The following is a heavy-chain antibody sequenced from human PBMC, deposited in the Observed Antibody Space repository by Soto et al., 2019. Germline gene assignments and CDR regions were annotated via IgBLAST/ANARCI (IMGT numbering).Heavy chain of an antibody. CDR1: GYTFTGYY. V-gene: IGHV1-2*02. D-gene: IGHD2-2*01. J-gene: IGHJ6*02. CDR2: INPETGGT. CDR3: ARERYQVISDGMDV. Sequence: GASVKVSCKASGYTFTGYYVHWVREAPGQGLEWMGWINPETGGTSYAQKFQGRVTLSRDTSINTAYLELSRLRFDDAVVYFCARERYQVISDGMDVWGQGTTLTVSS.